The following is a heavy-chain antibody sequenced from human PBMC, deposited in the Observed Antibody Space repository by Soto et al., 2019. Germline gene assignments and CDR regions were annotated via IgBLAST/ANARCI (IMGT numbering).Heavy chain of an antibody. J-gene: IGHJ2*01. CDR2: VSGNSGDT. D-gene: IGHD6-6*01. Sequence: QGQLVQSGPEVKEPGASVRVSCKASGYNFRNYDVSWVRHAPGQGLEWMGWVSGNSGDTYSPRNIQRRVTITRNTSTSTAYVELRSLRSDAKAMYSCAREQYGNGLSYFDLWGRGTLVTVSS. CDR3: AREQYGNGLSYFDL. CDR1: GYNFRNYD. V-gene: IGHV1-18*01.